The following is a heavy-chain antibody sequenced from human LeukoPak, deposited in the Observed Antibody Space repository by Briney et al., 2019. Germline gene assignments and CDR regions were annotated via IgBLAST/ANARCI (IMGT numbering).Heavy chain of an antibody. V-gene: IGHV1-18*01. D-gene: IGHD6-19*01. CDR3: ARDPSNTSGWKTWFDT. CDR1: GFIFTKYG. Sequence: ASVKVSCKASGFIFTKYGISWVRQAPGQGLEWVGWISGYNGDTNYTQKLQGRVTMTRDTSTTTVYMELRSLRSDDTAFYYCARDPSNTSGWKTWFDTWGQGTLVTVSS. CDR2: ISGYNGDT. J-gene: IGHJ5*02.